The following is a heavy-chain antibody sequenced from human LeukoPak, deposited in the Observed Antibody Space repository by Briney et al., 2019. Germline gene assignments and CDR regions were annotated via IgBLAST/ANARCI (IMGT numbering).Heavy chain of an antibody. CDR3: AKDITIFGVVIPDAFDI. Sequence: GGSLRLSCAASGFTFSSYAMSWVRQAPGKGLEWVSAISGSGGSTYYADSVKGRFTISRDNSKNTLYLQMNSLRAEDTAVYYCAKDITIFGVVIPDAFDIWGQGTMVTVSS. J-gene: IGHJ3*02. CDR2: ISGSGGST. CDR1: GFTFSSYA. V-gene: IGHV3-23*01. D-gene: IGHD3-3*01.